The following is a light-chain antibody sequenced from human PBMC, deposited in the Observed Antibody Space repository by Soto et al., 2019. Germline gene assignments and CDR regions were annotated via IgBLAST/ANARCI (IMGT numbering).Light chain of an antibody. CDR3: QKYNDCDRS. J-gene: IGKJ1*01. V-gene: IGKV1-5*03. CDR2: TAA. Sequence: IQMTQSPSTLSASVGARVAITCRASQRICTWLAWYQQKPGKAPRLLIYTAARLKSGVPTRFSGSGSWTEFTLTISSLQPDDFETYSCQKYNDCDRSFGQATKVEIK. CDR1: QRICTW.